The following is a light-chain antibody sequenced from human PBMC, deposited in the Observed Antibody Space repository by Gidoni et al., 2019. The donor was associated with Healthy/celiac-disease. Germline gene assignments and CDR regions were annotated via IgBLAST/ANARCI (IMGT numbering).Light chain of an antibody. Sequence: DIVTTQSPLSLPVTPGEPASTSCRSSQSLLHSNGYNYLDWYLQKPGQSPQLLIYLGSNRASGVPDRFSGSGSGTDFTLKISRVEAEDVGVYYCMQALQTPFTFGGGTKVEIK. CDR3: MQALQTPFT. CDR2: LGS. J-gene: IGKJ4*01. CDR1: QSLLHSNGYNY. V-gene: IGKV2-28*01.